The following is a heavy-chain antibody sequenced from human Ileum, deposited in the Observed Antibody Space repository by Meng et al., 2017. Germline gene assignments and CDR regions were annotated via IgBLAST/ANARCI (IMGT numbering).Heavy chain of an antibody. J-gene: IGHJ4*02. CDR1: GASIIGVNW. CDR3: ARGTGDIRVGFDY. Sequence: QLPESGPGLGKPSGTLSLTCTVSGASIIGVNWWTWVRQTPGKGLEWIGEIHHSGSTNSIPSLKSRVTLSVDKSKNQFSLSMTSVTAADTAVYYCARGTGDIRVGFDYWGQGTLVTVSS. CDR2: IHHSGST. V-gene: IGHV4-4*02. D-gene: IGHD7-27*01.